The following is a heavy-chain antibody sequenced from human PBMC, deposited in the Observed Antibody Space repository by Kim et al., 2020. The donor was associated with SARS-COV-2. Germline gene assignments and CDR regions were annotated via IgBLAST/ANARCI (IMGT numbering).Heavy chain of an antibody. CDR3: ARDSYYDIFRYYYYYMDV. D-gene: IGHD3-9*01. CDR1: GYTFTSYA. Sequence: ASVKVSCKASGYTFTSYAMHWVRQAPGQRLEWMGWINAGNGNTKYSQKFQGRVTITRYTSASTAYMELSSLSSEDTAVYYCARDSYYDIFRYYYYYMDVWGKGTTVTVSS. J-gene: IGHJ6*03. CDR2: INAGNGNT. V-gene: IGHV1-3*01.